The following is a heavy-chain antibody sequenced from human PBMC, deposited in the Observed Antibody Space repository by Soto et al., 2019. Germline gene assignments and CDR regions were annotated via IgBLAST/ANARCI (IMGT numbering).Heavy chain of an antibody. CDR2: INPNSGGT. Sequence: ASVKVSCKASGYTFTGYYMHWVRQAPGQGLEWIGWINPNSGGTNYAQKFQGWVTMTRDTSISTAYMELSRLRSDDTAVYYCARGSTGYSSGWSRVSFDIWGQGTMVTVSS. V-gene: IGHV1-2*04. CDR1: GYTFTGYY. J-gene: IGHJ3*02. D-gene: IGHD6-19*01. CDR3: ARGSTGYSSGWSRVSFDI.